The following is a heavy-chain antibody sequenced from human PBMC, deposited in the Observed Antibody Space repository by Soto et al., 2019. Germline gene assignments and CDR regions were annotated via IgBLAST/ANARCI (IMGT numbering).Heavy chain of an antibody. Sequence: QVQLQESGPGLVKPSQTLSLTCTVSGGSISSGGYYWSWIRQHPGKGLEWIGYIYYSGRTYYNPSLKSRVTKSVDTSKNQFSLKLSSVTAADTAVYYCARVCGGDCHYGMDVWGQGTTVTVSS. CDR1: GGSISSGGYY. CDR2: IYYSGRT. J-gene: IGHJ6*02. V-gene: IGHV4-31*03. D-gene: IGHD2-21*02. CDR3: ARVCGGDCHYGMDV.